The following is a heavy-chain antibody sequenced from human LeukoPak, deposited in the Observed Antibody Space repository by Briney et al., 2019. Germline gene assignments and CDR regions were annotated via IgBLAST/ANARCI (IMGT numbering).Heavy chain of an antibody. V-gene: IGHV1-8*01. D-gene: IGHD3-10*02. CDR2: MNPNSGNT. CDR3: ARVMLRGGQDAFDI. J-gene: IGHJ3*02. Sequence: ASVKVSCKASGYTFTSYDINWVRQATGQGLEWMGWMNPNSGNTGYAQKFQGRVTMTRNTSISTAYMELRSLRSDDTAVYYRARVMLRGGQDAFDIWGQGTMVTVSS. CDR1: GYTFTSYD.